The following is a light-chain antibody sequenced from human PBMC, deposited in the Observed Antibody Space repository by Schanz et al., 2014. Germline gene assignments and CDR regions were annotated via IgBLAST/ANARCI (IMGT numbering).Light chain of an antibody. CDR1: QYISSN. CDR2: GAS. Sequence: EVVMSQSPATLSVSPGERATLSCRASQYISSNIAWYQQKPGQAPRLLIFGASTRATDIPARFSGSESGTQFTLTISSLQSEDFAVYYCQQYNNWPWTFGQGTKVEIK. CDR3: QQYNNWPWT. J-gene: IGKJ1*01. V-gene: IGKV3-15*01.